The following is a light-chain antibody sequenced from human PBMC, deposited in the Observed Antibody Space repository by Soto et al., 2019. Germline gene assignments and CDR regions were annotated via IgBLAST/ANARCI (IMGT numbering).Light chain of an antibody. V-gene: IGLV2-23*02. Sequence: QSALTQPASVSGSPGQSITISCTGTSSDIGSYNFVSWYQQHPGKAPKLMTYEVSNRPSGVSNRFSGSKSGNTASLTISGLQAEDEADYYCCSYAGSSTWVFGGGTKLTVL. CDR1: SSDIGSYNF. CDR3: CSYAGSSTWV. CDR2: EVS. J-gene: IGLJ3*02.